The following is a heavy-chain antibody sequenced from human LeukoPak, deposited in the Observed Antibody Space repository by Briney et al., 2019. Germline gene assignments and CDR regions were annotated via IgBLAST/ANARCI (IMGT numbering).Heavy chain of an antibody. J-gene: IGHJ4*02. CDR2: IYYSGST. V-gene: IGHV4-39*01. CDR1: GGSISSSSYY. CDR3: ARQRWELLYYFDY. Sequence: SETLSLTCTVSGGSISSSSYYWGWLRQPPGKGLEWIGSIYYSGSTYYNPSLKSRVTISVDTSKNQFSLKLSSVTAADTAVYYCARQRWELLYYFDYWGQGTLVTVSS. D-gene: IGHD1-26*01.